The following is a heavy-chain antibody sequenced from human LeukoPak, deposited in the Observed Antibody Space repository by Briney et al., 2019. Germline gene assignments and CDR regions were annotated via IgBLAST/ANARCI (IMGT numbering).Heavy chain of an antibody. CDR2: IKQDGSEK. Sequence: PGGSLRLSCAASGFTFSSYWMTWVRQAPGKGLDWVANIKQDGSEKYYVDSVKGRFTISRDNAKKSLYLQMNSLRAEDTAVYYCAGVITMIVVDINDAFDLWGQGTMVTVSS. CDR3: AGVITMIVVDINDAFDL. V-gene: IGHV3-7*01. D-gene: IGHD3-22*01. CDR1: GFTFSSYW. J-gene: IGHJ3*01.